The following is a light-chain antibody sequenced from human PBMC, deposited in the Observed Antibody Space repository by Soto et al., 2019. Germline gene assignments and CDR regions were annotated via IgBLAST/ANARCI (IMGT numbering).Light chain of an antibody. CDR3: QQYNDWPLT. Sequence: EIVLTQSPGTLSLSPGERATLSCRASRSVSSNLAWYQQKPGQAPSLLIYDISARATGIPTRFSGSGSGTEFTLTISSLQSEDFAVYYCQQYNDWPLTFGGGTKVDIK. V-gene: IGKV3D-15*01. CDR2: DIS. J-gene: IGKJ4*01. CDR1: RSVSSN.